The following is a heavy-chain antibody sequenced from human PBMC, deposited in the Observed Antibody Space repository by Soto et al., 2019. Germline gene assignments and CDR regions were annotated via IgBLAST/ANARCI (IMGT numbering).Heavy chain of an antibody. CDR1: GGSISSDDHY. CDR3: ARVGSSGWSPDY. V-gene: IGHV4-61*08. J-gene: IGHJ4*02. D-gene: IGHD6-19*01. CDR2: IFYTGST. Sequence: SETLFLTCTVSGGSISSDDHYWSWVRQSPGKGLEWIGYIFYTGSTNYNPSLKSRVTLSVDTSKNQFSLRLNSVTAADTAVYYCARVGSSGWSPDYWGQGTLVTVSS.